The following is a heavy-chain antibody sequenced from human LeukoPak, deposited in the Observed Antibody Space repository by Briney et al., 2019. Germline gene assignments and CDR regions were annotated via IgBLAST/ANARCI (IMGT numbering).Heavy chain of an antibody. D-gene: IGHD3-3*01. J-gene: IGHJ4*02. Sequence: SVKVSCKASGGTFSSYAISWVRQAPGQGLEWMGGIIPIFGTANYAQKFQGRVTITAGESTSTAYMELSSLRSEDTAVYYCARGPEWGYNGYFDYWGQGTLVTVSS. CDR3: ARGPEWGYNGYFDY. CDR2: IIPIFGTA. CDR1: GGTFSSYA. V-gene: IGHV1-69*13.